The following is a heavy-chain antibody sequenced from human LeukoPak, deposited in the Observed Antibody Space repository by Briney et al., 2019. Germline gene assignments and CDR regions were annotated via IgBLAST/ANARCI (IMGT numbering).Heavy chain of an antibody. V-gene: IGHV4-39*01. CDR1: GGSISGSSYY. Sequence: SETLSLTCTVSGGSISGSSYYWGWIRQPPGKGLEWIESIYYSGSTYYNPSLKSRVTISVDTSKNQFSLKLSSVTAADTAVYYCARGYCSGGSCYSYYYYYYMDVWGKGTTVTVSS. D-gene: IGHD2-15*01. CDR2: IYYSGST. CDR3: ARGYCSGGSCYSYYYYYYMDV. J-gene: IGHJ6*03.